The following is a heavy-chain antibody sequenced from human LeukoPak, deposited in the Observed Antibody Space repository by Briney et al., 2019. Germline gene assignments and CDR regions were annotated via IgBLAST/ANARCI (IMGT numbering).Heavy chain of an antibody. CDR2: ISPNGGST. D-gene: IGHD1-26*01. V-gene: IGHV3-64D*06. CDR1: GFTFSGYA. Sequence: GGSLRLSCSASGFTFSGYAMHWVRQAPGKGPEYVSAISPNGGSTYYADSVRGRFSISRDNSKNTLYLQMSSLRAEDTAVYYCATDRFSGSYYHWGQGTLVTVSS. J-gene: IGHJ5*02. CDR3: ATDRFSGSYYH.